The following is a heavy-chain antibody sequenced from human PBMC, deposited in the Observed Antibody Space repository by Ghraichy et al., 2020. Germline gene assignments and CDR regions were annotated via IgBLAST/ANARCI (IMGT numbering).Heavy chain of an antibody. J-gene: IGHJ4*02. CDR2: INTGSNYI. CDR1: GFTFRSYT. CDR3: ARERGFAVARTDY. D-gene: IGHD6-19*01. V-gene: IGHV3-21*01. Sequence: GESLNISCSASGFTFRSYTMNWVRQAPGKGLEWVSTINTGSNYIYYADSVKGRFTISRDNAKNSLYLQMNSLTAEDTAVYYCARERGFAVARTDYWGLGTLVTVSS.